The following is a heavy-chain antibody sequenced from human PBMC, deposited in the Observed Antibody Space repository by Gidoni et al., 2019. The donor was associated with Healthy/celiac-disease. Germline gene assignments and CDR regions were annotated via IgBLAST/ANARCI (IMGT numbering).Heavy chain of an antibody. CDR3: AQTPGRYSSSPSFDY. CDR1: GGTFSSYT. D-gene: IGHD6-6*01. J-gene: IGHJ4*02. V-gene: IGHV1-69*02. Sequence: QVQLVQSGAEVKKPGSSVKVSCKASGGTFSSYTISWVRQAPGQGLEWMGRIIPILGIANYAQKFQGRVTITADKSTSTAYMELSSLRSEDTAVYYCAQTPGRYSSSPSFDYWGQGTLVTVSS. CDR2: IIPILGIA.